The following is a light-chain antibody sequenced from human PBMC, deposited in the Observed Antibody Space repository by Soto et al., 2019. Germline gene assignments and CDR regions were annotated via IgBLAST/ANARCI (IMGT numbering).Light chain of an antibody. CDR1: QNIDNNY. V-gene: IGKV3-20*01. CDR3: QEYGASTWM. CDR2: AAS. Sequence: EIVLAQSPGTLSLSPGDRATLSCRASQNIDNNYIAWYQQKPGQAPRRLIYAASSRATGIPDRFSGSGSGTAFTLTISRLEPEDFAVYYCQEYGASTWMFGQGTKVEIK. J-gene: IGKJ1*01.